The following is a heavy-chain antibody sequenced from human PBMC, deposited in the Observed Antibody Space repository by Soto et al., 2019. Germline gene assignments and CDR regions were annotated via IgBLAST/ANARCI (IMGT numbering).Heavy chain of an antibody. Sequence: PGGSLRLSCSASGFSFRSYGMHWVRQTPGKGLESLSAISSTGGSTYYADSVKGRFTISRDNSNSMLYLQMNSLTPEDTAVYFCVKGSGFRSMHYFGYWGQGTQVTVSS. CDR3: VKGSGFRSMHYFGY. D-gene: IGHD3-10*01. CDR2: ISSTGGST. CDR1: GFSFRSYG. V-gene: IGHV3-64D*06. J-gene: IGHJ4*02.